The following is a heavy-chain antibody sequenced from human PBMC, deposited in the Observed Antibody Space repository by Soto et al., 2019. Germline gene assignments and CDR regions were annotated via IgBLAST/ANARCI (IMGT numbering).Heavy chain of an antibody. Sequence: GQGLEWMGGISAYNGKTNYAQKLQGRVTMTTDTSTSTAYMELRSLRSEDTAVYYCARAPNIVATTEFDYWGQGTLVTGSS. CDR2: ISAYNGKT. J-gene: IGHJ4*02. CDR3: ARAPNIVATTEFDY. D-gene: IGHD5-12*01. V-gene: IGHV1-18*01.